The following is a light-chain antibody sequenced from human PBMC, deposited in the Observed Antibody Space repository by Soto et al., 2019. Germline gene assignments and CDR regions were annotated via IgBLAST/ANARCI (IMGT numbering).Light chain of an antibody. J-gene: IGKJ1*01. CDR2: GAS. Sequence: IVMTQSPATLSVSPGERATLSCRASQSVSSNLAWYQQQPGQAPRLLIYGASTRATGIPARFSGSGSGTEFTLTISSLQSEDFAVYYCQQYNNWPPTFGQGTKVEIK. CDR3: QQYNNWPPT. CDR1: QSVSSN. V-gene: IGKV3-15*01.